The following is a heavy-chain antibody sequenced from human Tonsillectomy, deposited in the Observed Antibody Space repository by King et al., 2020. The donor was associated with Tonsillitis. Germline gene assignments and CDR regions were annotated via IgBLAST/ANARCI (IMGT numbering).Heavy chain of an antibody. J-gene: IGHJ4*02. CDR1: GFTFSSYA. V-gene: IGHV3-30-3*01. CDR2: ISYDGSNK. Sequence: VQLVESGGGVVQPGRSLRLSCAASGFTFSSYAMHWVRQAPGKGLEGVAVISYDGSNKYYADSVKGRFTISRDNSKNTLYLQMNSLRAEDTAVYYCARDRYFDNFDYWGQGTLVTVSS. CDR3: ARDRYFDNFDY. D-gene: IGHD3-9*01.